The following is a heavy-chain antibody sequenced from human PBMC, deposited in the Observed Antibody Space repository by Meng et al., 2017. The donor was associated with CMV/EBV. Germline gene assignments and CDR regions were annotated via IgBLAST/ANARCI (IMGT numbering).Heavy chain of an antibody. D-gene: IGHD6-13*01. CDR3: ASLLGIYYGMDV. CDR1: GFTSSSYS. CDR2: ISSSSSYI. J-gene: IGHJ6*02. Sequence: GGLLRSSCAASGFTSSSYSMNWVRQAPGKGLEWVSSISSSSSYIYYEDSVKGRFTISRDNAKNSLYLQMNSLRAEDTAVYYCASLLGIYYGMDVWGPGTTVTVSS. V-gene: IGHV3-21*01.